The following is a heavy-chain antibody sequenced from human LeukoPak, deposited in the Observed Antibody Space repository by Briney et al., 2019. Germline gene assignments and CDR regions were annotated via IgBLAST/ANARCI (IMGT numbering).Heavy chain of an antibody. CDR3: ARGSYCGGDCYSGDY. CDR2: INPSGGST. V-gene: IGHV1-46*01. J-gene: IGHJ4*02. D-gene: IGHD2-21*02. Sequence: ASVKVSCKASGYTFTSYYMHWVRQAPGQGLEWMGIINPSGGSTSYAQKFQGRVTMTRDTSTNTVYMELSSLRSEDTAVYYCARGSYCGGDCYSGDYWGQGTLVTVSS. CDR1: GYTFTSYY.